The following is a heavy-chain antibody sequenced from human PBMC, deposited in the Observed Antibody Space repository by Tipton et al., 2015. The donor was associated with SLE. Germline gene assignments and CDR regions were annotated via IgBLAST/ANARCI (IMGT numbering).Heavy chain of an antibody. J-gene: IGHJ2*01. CDR2: IYSSGST. CDR1: GDSISNYY. CDR3: ARELLSPMTTVHWYFDL. Sequence: TLSLTCTVSGDSISNYYWSWIRQPPGKGLEWIGHIYSSGSTNYNPSLKGRVIISADTSKSRFSLKVTSVTAADTAVYYCARELLSPMTTVHWYFDLWGRGTLVTVSS. V-gene: IGHV4-4*08. D-gene: IGHD4-11*01.